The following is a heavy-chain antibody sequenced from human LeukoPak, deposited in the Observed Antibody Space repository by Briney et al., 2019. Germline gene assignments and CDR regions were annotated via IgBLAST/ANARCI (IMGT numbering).Heavy chain of an antibody. J-gene: IGHJ4*02. Sequence: ASETLSLTCAVYGGSFSGYYWSWIRQPPGKGLEWIGEINHSGSTNYNPSLKSRVSISVDTSKNQFSLKLNSVTAADTAVYYCARRSYYDGFDYWGQGTLVTVSS. V-gene: IGHV4-34*01. CDR1: GGSFSGYY. D-gene: IGHD3-3*01. CDR2: INHSGST. CDR3: ARRSYYDGFDY.